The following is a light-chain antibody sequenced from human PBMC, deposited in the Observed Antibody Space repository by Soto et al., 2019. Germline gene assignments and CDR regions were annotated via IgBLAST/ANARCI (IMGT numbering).Light chain of an antibody. Sequence: EIILTQSPATLSLSPGERATLSCRASQSISSYLAWYQQKPGQAPRLLIYDASNRATGIPARFSGSGSGTDFTLTISSLEPEDFAVYYCRQRSGYLLTFGGGTKVEIK. CDR2: DAS. J-gene: IGKJ4*01. CDR3: RQRSGYLLT. CDR1: QSISSY. V-gene: IGKV3-11*01.